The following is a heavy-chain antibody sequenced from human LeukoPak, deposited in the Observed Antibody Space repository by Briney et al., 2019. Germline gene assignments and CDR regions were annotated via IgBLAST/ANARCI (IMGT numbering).Heavy chain of an antibody. CDR3: ARLTVTHAFDI. CDR1: GFTVSSSY. Sequence: GESLRLSCAASGFTVSSSYLTWVRQAPGKGLEWYSDNYSGGSTYYADSVKGRFTISGDNSKNTLYHQMNSLRAEDTAVYYCARLTVTHAFDIWGQGTMVTVSS. V-gene: IGHV3-53*01. J-gene: IGHJ3*02. CDR2: NYSGGST. D-gene: IGHD4-17*01.